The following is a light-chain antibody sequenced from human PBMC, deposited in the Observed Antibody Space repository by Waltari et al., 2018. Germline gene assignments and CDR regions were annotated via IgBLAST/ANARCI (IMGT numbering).Light chain of an antibody. J-gene: IGKJ4*01. CDR1: QSVSSN. CDR3: QQYNNWPLT. CDR2: GAS. Sequence: DILFTHSPTTRSVCPGASATLSCRASQSVSSNLAWYQQKPGPAPRLLIYGASTRATGTPARFSGSEYGKEFTLTISRLESDDFAVYDCQQYNNWPLTLGGGTKVEIK. V-gene: IGKV3-15*01.